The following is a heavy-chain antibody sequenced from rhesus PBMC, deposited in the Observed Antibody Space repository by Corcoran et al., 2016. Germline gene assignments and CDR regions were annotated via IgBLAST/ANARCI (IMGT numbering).Heavy chain of an antibody. D-gene: IGHD6S26*01. CDR3: ARDGDSSGWSGNGLDS. CDR2: IYGSSTST. V-gene: IGHV4S18*01. CDR1: GGSISVSYR. Sequence: QVQLQESGPGLVKPSETLSLPCAVSGGSISVSYRWSWIRQPPGKGLARIGYIYGSSTSTNYNPTLKSRVTISKDTAKNQFSVKLSSVTAADTAVYYCARDGDSSGWSGNGLDSWGQGVVVTVSS. J-gene: IGHJ6*01.